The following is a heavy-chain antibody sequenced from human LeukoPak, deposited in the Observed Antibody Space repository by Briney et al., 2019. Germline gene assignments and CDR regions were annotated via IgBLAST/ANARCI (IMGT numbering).Heavy chain of an antibody. J-gene: IGHJ6*02. V-gene: IGHV5-51*01. Sequence: GESLKISCKGSGYSFTSYWIGWVRQMPGKGLEWMGIIYPGDSDTRYSPSFQGQVTISADKSISTAYLQWSSLKASGTAMYYCARQTAGGVSYYYYGMDVWGQGTTVTVSS. CDR2: IYPGDSDT. CDR3: ARQTAGGVSYYYYGMDV. D-gene: IGHD2-21*02. CDR1: GYSFTSYW.